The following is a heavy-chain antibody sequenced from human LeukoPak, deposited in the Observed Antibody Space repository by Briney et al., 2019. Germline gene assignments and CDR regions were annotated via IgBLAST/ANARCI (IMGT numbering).Heavy chain of an antibody. J-gene: IGHJ3*02. CDR1: GYSFTSYW. CDR3: ARHLMGATHDAFDI. CDR2: IYPGDSDT. V-gene: IGHV5-51*01. Sequence: GESLKISCKGSGYSFTSYWIGGVRQMPGRGLEWMGIIYPGDSDTRYSPSFQGQVTISADKSISTAYLQWSSLKASDTATYYCARHLMGATHDAFDIWGQGTMVTVSS. D-gene: IGHD1-26*01.